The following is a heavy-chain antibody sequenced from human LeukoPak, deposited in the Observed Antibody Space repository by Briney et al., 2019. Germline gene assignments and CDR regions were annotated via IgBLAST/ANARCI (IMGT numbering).Heavy chain of an antibody. V-gene: IGHV3-66*01. D-gene: IGHD7-27*01. CDR3: GRDWFKTGDPAS. Sequence: PGGSLRLSCDASGFSVSNYYMSWVRQAPGKGLECVSVIYSGGTTHYPDSVKGRFTISRDNSKNPLYLQMSNLRVEDTAVYYCGRDWFKTGDPASWGQGTLVIVSS. J-gene: IGHJ4*02. CDR1: GFSVSNYY. CDR2: IYSGGTT.